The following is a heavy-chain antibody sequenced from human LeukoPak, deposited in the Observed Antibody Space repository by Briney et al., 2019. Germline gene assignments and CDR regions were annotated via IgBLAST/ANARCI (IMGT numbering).Heavy chain of an antibody. J-gene: IGHJ4*02. CDR1: GYTFTDYY. Sequence: ASVTVSCKASGYTFTDYYFHWVRQAPGQGLEWMGVINPRGTSTIYAEKFQGRIIMTRDLSTTTDYMELSSLKSDDTAVYYCARGATSGSYGYWGQGTLVTVSS. D-gene: IGHD3-10*01. V-gene: IGHV1-46*01. CDR2: INPRGTST. CDR3: ARGATSGSYGY.